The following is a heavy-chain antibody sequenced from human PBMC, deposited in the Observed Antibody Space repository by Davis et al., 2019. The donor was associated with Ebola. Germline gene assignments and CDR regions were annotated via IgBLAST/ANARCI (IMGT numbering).Heavy chain of an antibody. CDR1: GYSFTSYW. CDR2: IDPSDSYT. Sequence: GESLKISCKGSGYSFTSYWISWVRQMPGKGLEWMGRIDPSDSYTNYSPSFQGHVTISADKSINTAYLQWSSLKASDTAMYYCARRDDYGDYLGYWGQGTLVTVSS. D-gene: IGHD4-17*01. V-gene: IGHV5-10-1*01. J-gene: IGHJ4*02. CDR3: ARRDDYGDYLGY.